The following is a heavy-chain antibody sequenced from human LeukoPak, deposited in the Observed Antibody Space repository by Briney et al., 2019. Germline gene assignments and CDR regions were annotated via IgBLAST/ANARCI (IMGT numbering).Heavy chain of an antibody. D-gene: IGHD2-15*01. V-gene: IGHV3-7*01. J-gene: IGHJ4*02. CDR3: ASDRAYSQFDY. CDR1: GFTLSTYW. CDR2: IKEDGSDT. Sequence: GGSLRLSCAASGFTLSTYWMDWVRQAPGKGLEWVASIKEDGSDTNYVGSERGRFTVSRDNTKNSLYLQMNSLRADDTAVYYCASDRAYSQFDYWGQGTLVTVSS.